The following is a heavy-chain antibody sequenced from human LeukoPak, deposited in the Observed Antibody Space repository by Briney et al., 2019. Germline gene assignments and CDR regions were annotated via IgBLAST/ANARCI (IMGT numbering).Heavy chain of an antibody. CDR1: GFIVSSNY. CDR2: LYSGGST. V-gene: IGHV3-53*01. CDR3: ARDGSYLDY. Sequence: PGGSLRLSCAASGFIVSSNYMSWVRQAPGKGLEWVSILYSGGSTYYADSVKGRFTISRDNSKNTLYLQMNSLRAEDTAVYYCARDGSYLDYWGQGTTVTVSS. J-gene: IGHJ4*03.